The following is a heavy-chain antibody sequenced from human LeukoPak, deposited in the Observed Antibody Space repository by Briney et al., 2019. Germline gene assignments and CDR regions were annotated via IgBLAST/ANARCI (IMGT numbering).Heavy chain of an antibody. V-gene: IGHV3-30*02. CDR2: IRYDGSDK. CDR3: AKSSENDYYDSSGYSDAFDI. D-gene: IGHD3-22*01. J-gene: IGHJ3*02. CDR1: GFIFTDYG. Sequence: GGSLRLSCAASGFIFTDYGMHWVRQAPGKGLEWLTFIRYDGSDKYYADSVKGRFTISRDNSKNTLYLQMNSLTSEDTAVYYCAKSSENDYYDSSGYSDAFDIWGQGTMVTVSS.